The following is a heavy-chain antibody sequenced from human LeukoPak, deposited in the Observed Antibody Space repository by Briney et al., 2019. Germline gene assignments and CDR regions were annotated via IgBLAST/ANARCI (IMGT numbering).Heavy chain of an antibody. J-gene: IGHJ4*02. CDR3: ARLDYGDYYFDY. CDR2: IYHSGST. D-gene: IGHD4-17*01. CDR1: GYSISSGHY. Sequence: SETLSLTCAVSGYSISSGHYWGWIRQPPGKGLEWIGSIYHSGSTYYNPSLKSRVTISVDTSKNQFSLKLSSVTAADTAVYYCARLDYGDYYFDYWGQGTLVTVSS. V-gene: IGHV4-38-2*01.